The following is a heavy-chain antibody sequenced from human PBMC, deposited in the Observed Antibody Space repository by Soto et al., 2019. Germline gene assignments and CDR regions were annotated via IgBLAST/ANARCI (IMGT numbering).Heavy chain of an antibody. D-gene: IGHD3-9*01. CDR2: ISGSGGST. CDR1: GFTFSSYA. Sequence: GGSLRLSCAASGFTFSSYAMSWVRQAPGKGLEWVSAISGSGGSTYYADSVRGRFTISRDNSKNTLYLQMNSLRAEDTAVYYCAKDQVPGGVVYDILTGYPDYWGQGTLVTVSS. J-gene: IGHJ4*02. CDR3: AKDQVPGGVVYDILTGYPDY. V-gene: IGHV3-23*01.